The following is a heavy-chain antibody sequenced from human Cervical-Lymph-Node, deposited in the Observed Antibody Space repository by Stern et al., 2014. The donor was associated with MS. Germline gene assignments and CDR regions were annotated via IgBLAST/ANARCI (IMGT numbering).Heavy chain of an antibody. Sequence: QITLKESGPVLVKPTETLMLTCTVSGFSLSNARMGVSWIRQPHGKALEWLAPIFSNTEKYYSTYIKSRLTISKDSSKSQVVLTMTNMDPVDTATYFCARILYDGAYRGDYWGQGILVTVSS. D-gene: IGHD3-10*01. CDR2: IFSNTEK. CDR3: ARILYDGAYRGDY. J-gene: IGHJ4*02. CDR1: GFSLSNARMG. V-gene: IGHV2-26*01.